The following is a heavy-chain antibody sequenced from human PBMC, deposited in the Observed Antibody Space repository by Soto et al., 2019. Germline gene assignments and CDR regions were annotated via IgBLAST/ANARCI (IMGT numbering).Heavy chain of an antibody. J-gene: IGHJ4*02. V-gene: IGHV4-4*02. Sequence: SETLSLTCAVSGGSISSSNWWSWVRQPPGKGLEWIGEIYHSGSTNYNPSLKSRVTISVDKSKNQFSLKLSSVTAADTTVYYCAEVAAADNYFDYWGQGTLVTISS. D-gene: IGHD6-13*01. CDR1: GGSISSSNW. CDR2: IYHSGST. CDR3: AEVAAADNYFDY.